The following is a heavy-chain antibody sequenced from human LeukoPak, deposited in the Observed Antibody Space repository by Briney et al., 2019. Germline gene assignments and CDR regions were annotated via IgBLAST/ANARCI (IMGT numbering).Heavy chain of an antibody. CDR3: AKEMGAAWVDAFDI. J-gene: IGHJ3*02. D-gene: IGHD1-26*01. V-gene: IGHV3-30*07. Sequence: GGSLRLSCAASGFTFSSYAMHWVRQAPGKGLEWVAVISYDGSNKYYADSVKGRFTISRDNSKNTLYLQMNSLRAEDTAVYYCAKEMGAAWVDAFDIWGQGTMVSVSS. CDR1: GFTFSSYA. CDR2: ISYDGSNK.